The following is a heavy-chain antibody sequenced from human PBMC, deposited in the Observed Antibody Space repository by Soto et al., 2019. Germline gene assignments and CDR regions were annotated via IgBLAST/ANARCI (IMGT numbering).Heavy chain of an antibody. Sequence: PGGSLRLSCAASGFTFSSYAMHWVRQAPGKGLEWVAVISYDGSNKYYADSVKGRFTISRDNSKNTLYLQMNSLRAEDTAVYYCGKDGQPMIVVVIEFFDYWGQGTLVTVS. CDR1: GFTFSSYA. CDR2: ISYDGSNK. CDR3: GKDGQPMIVVVIEFFDY. J-gene: IGHJ4*02. D-gene: IGHD3-22*01. V-gene: IGHV3-30-3*01.